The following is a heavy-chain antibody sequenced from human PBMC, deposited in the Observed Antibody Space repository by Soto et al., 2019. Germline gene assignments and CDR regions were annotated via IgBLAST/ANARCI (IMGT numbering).Heavy chain of an antibody. V-gene: IGHV1-2*06. CDR3: ARDGNFALRGYSFGFDF. J-gene: IGHJ4*02. CDR1: GYRFTTHY. D-gene: IGHD5-18*01. Sequence: ASVKVSGLASGYRFTTHYIHKLLQAPVQVLEWMGRMNVDTGGTTYAHKFQGRVTMTRDTSIRTAYLEVSSVKSDDTAMYYCARDGNFALRGYSFGFDFWGQGTLVTVSS. CDR2: MNVDTGGT.